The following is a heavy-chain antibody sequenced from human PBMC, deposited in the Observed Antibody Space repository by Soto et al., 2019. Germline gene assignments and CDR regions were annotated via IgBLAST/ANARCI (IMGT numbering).Heavy chain of an antibody. CDR2: IFYKGST. Sequence: QVQLQESGPGLVKPSETLSLTCTVSVGSVSSGSHYWSWIRQPPGKGLEWIGYIFYKGSTKYNPALKSRVSISVDTSKNQFSLKLSSVTAADTAVYYCVSTYDAFDIWGQGTMVTVSS. CDR3: VSTYDAFDI. J-gene: IGHJ3*02. V-gene: IGHV4-61*01. CDR1: VGSVSSGSHY.